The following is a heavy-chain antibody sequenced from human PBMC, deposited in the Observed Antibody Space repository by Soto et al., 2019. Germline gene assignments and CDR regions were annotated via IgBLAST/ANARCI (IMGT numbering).Heavy chain of an antibody. CDR2: IDPTDSYT. V-gene: IGHV5-10-1*01. Sequence: GESLKISCRGSGYSFTSYWIDWVRQMPGKGLEWMGRIDPTDSYTNYSPSFQGRVTISVDKSINTAYLERRSLKASDTAMYFCARPISPYYYDAEGYRDTYDMWGQGTMVTVSS. J-gene: IGHJ3*02. CDR1: GYSFTSYW. D-gene: IGHD3-22*01. CDR3: ARPISPYYYDAEGYRDTYDM.